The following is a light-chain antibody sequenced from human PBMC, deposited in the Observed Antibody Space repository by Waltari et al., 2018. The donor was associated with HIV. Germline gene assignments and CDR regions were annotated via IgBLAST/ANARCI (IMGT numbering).Light chain of an antibody. J-gene: IGKJ1*01. CDR3: QQYRGLPLT. V-gene: IGKV3-20*01. CDR1: QNIGSSY. Sequence: IVLTQSPGTLSLSPGERATLSCRASQNIGSSYLAWYQHKPGQAPRLLISGASSRATGIPDRFSGSASGTDFTLTITRLEPEDFAVYYCQQYRGLPLTFGQGTTVEIK. CDR2: GAS.